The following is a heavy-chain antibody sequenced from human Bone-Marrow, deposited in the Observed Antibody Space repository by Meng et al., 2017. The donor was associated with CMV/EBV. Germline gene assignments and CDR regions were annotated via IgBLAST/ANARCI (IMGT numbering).Heavy chain of an antibody. CDR2: IGGRGNYK. V-gene: IGHV3-21*06. J-gene: IGHJ6*02. D-gene: IGHD2-8*02. Sequence: GESLKISCAASGFSFKTYSMTWVRQAPGKGLEWVSSIGGRGNYKYYADSVKDRFTVSTDNAKNSLWLQMNSLRAEDTAVYYCARVLVGLMDAMDVWGQGTAVTVSS. CDR3: ARVLVGLMDAMDV. CDR1: GFSFKTYS.